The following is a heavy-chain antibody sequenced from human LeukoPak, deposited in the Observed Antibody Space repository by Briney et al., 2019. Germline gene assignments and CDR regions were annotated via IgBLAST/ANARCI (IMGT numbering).Heavy chain of an antibody. Sequence: PSETLSLTCAVSGVSIRSHYWSWIRQAPGKGLEWMGFIYSSGSANYNPSLKSRLTISIDTSKNQFSLRLTSVTAADTAVYYCARDTWGRYYFDYWGQGTLVTVSS. D-gene: IGHD3-16*01. CDR1: GVSIRSHY. J-gene: IGHJ4*02. V-gene: IGHV4-59*11. CDR2: IYSSGSA. CDR3: ARDTWGRYYFDY.